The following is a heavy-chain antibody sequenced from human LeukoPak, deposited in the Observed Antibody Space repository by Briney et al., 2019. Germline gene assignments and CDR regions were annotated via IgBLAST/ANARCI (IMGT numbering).Heavy chain of an antibody. Sequence: AGGSLRLSCAASGFNFSTYWMSWVRQAPGKGLEWIANIHQDGNEKYYVDSVKGRFTISRDNAKESLYLQMTSLRVEDTAVYYCARGDDSSGDYWGQGTLITVSS. CDR2: IHQDGNEK. CDR1: GFNFSTYW. CDR3: ARGDDSSGDY. J-gene: IGHJ4*02. V-gene: IGHV3-7*04. D-gene: IGHD1-1*01.